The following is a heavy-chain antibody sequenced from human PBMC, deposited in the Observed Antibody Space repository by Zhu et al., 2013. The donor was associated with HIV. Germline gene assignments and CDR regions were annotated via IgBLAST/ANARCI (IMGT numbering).Heavy chain of an antibody. CDR3: ARGRVPAAHHYYYYGMDV. CDR2: ITLNSGGT. Sequence: QVQLVQSGAEVKKPGASVKVSCKASGYTFTGYYMHWVRQAPGQGLEWMGWITLNSGGTNYAQKFQGWVTMTRDTSISTAYMELSRLTSDDTAVYYCARGRVPAAHHYYYYGMDVWGQGTTVTVSS. CDR1: GYTFTGYY. D-gene: IGHD2-2*01. V-gene: IGHV1-2*04. J-gene: IGHJ6*02.